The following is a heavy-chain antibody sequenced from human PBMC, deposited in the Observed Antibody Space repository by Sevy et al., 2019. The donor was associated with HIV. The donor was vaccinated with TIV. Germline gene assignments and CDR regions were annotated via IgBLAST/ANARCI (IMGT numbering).Heavy chain of an antibody. J-gene: IGHJ4*02. D-gene: IGHD1-26*01. CDR3: ARGVGLDC. Sequence: GGSLRLSCAASGFTFSPYWMTWVRQAPGKGLEWVANIRPDGSDKYYVESVKGRFNISRDNAKNSLYLQMNSLRADDTAMYYCARGVGLDCWGQGALVTVSS. CDR1: GFTFSPYW. CDR2: IRPDGSDK. V-gene: IGHV3-7*01.